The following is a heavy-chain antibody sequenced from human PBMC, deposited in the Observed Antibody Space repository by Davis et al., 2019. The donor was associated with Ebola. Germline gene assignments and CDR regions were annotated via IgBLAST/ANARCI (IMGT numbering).Heavy chain of an antibody. CDR3: AREPPIQLWFGYNWFDP. Sequence: GESLKISCAASGFTFSSYWMSWVRQAPGKGLEWVANIKQDGSEKYYVDSVKGRFTISRDNAKNSLYLQMNSLRAEDTAVYYCAREPPIQLWFGYNWFDPWGQGTLVTVSS. V-gene: IGHV3-7*03. J-gene: IGHJ5*02. CDR2: IKQDGSEK. CDR1: GFTFSSYW. D-gene: IGHD5-18*01.